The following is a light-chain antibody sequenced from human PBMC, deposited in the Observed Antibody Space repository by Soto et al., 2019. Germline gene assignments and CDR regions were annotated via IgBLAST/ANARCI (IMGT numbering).Light chain of an antibody. CDR3: QQYGSSPWT. CDR2: GAS. J-gene: IGKJ1*01. V-gene: IGKV3-20*01. CDR1: QSVSSSY. Sequence: IVFTHSPGTLSLYPGERATLSCRASQSVSSSYLAWYQQKPGQAPRLLIYGASSRATGIPDRFSGSGSGTDFTLTISRLEPEDLAVYYCQQYGSSPWTFGQGTKVDIK.